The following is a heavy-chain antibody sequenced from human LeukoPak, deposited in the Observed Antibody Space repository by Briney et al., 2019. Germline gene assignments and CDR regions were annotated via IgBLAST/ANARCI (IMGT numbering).Heavy chain of an antibody. D-gene: IGHD3-10*01. J-gene: IGHJ6*03. Sequence: GGSLRLSCAVSGFTYSSYTFRTYAMSWVRPAPGKGLEWVSAVSASGVSTYYADSVKGRFTISRDNSKNTLYLQMNGLRAEDTAVYYCAKGVEDSGIYYYYYMDVWGKGTTVTVSS. CDR2: VSASGVST. CDR3: AKGVEDSGIYYYYYMDV. CDR1: GFTYSSYTFRTYA. V-gene: IGHV3-23*01.